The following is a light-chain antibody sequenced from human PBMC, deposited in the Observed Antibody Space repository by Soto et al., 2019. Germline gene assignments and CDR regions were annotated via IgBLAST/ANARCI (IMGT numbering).Light chain of an antibody. CDR2: GAS. J-gene: IGKJ1*01. CDR3: QHYNSYSEA. V-gene: IGKV3-20*01. Sequence: EIVLTQSPGTLSLSPGKRATLSCRASQSISSSYLAWYQQRPGQAPRLLIYGASSRATGIPDRFSGSGSGTDFTLTISSLQPDDFATYYCQHYNSYSEAFGQGTKVDI. CDR1: QSISSSY.